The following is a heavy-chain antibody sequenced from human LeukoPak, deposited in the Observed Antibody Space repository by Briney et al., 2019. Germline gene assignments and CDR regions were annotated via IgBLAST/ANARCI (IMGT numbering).Heavy chain of an antibody. D-gene: IGHD3-10*01. CDR3: AKEIGYASGSPHAFDI. Sequence: PGRSLRLSCAASGFTFSSYGMHWVRQAPGKGLEWVAVMAYDGSNKFYADSVKGRFTISRDNSKNTLYLQMNSLRAEDTAVYYCAKEIGYASGSPHAFDIWGQGTMVTVSS. CDR2: MAYDGSNK. CDR1: GFTFSSYG. V-gene: IGHV3-30*18. J-gene: IGHJ3*02.